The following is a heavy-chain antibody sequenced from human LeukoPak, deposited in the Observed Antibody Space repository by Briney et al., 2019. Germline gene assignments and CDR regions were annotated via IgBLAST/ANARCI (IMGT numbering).Heavy chain of an antibody. CDR3: ARDRPHDYSNYGMRNWFDP. J-gene: IGHJ5*02. Sequence: SETLSLTCTVSGGSISSYYWSWIRQPAGKGLEWIGRIYTSGSTNYNPSLKSRVTMSVDTSKNQFSLKLSSVTAADTAVYYCARDRPHDYSNYGMRNWFDPWGQGTLVTVSS. V-gene: IGHV4-4*07. CDR2: IYTSGST. D-gene: IGHD4-11*01. CDR1: GGSISSYY.